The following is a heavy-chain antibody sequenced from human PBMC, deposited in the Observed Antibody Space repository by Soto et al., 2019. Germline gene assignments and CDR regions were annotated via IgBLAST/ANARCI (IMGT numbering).Heavy chain of an antibody. CDR3: ARDGVGATTYFGYLDY. CDR1: GFNYYESG. V-gene: IGHV3-33*01. J-gene: IGHJ4*02. Sequence: GSQRCSCAASGFNYYESGIQWVRQSPDKGLEWVATIWADGNNKYYADFVKGRFTISRDNSKKTQSLQMNNLRAEDTAVYYCARDGVGATTYFGYLDYWSQGILVTVSS. D-gene: IGHD1-26*01. CDR2: IWADGNNK.